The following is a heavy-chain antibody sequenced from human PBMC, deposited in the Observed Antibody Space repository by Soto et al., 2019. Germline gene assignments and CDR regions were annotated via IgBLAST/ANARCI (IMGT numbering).Heavy chain of an antibody. CDR1: GLRFSTYW. V-gene: IGHV3-7*03. J-gene: IGHJ4*02. Sequence: EGPLLGSGGGLVQPGGSLRLSCVASGLRFSTYWMNWVRQPPGMGLEWVANIDPDGRVGTYVDSVKGRFTTSRDNAMNSVYLQMNSLRADDTAMYFCAGWGEHDANVWGQGILVTVSA. CDR3: AGWGEHDANV. D-gene: IGHD7-27*01. CDR2: IDPDGRVG.